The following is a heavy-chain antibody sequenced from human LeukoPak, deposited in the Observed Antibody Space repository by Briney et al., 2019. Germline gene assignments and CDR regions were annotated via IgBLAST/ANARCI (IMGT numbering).Heavy chain of an antibody. CDR2: IYTSGST. D-gene: IGHD2-15*01. Sequence: SETLSLTCTVSGGSISSGSYYWSWIRQPAGKGLEWIGRIYTSGSTNYNPSLKSRVTMSVDTSKNQFSLKLSSVTAADTAVYYCARDGGDYWGQGTLVTVSS. J-gene: IGHJ4*02. V-gene: IGHV4-61*02. CDR3: ARDGGDY. CDR1: GGSISSGSYY.